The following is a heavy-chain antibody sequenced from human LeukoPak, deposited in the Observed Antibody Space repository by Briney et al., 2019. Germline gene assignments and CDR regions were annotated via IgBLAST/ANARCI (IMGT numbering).Heavy chain of an antibody. D-gene: IGHD3-10*01. Sequence: GGSLRLSCAASGFTFTDYSMNWVRQAPGKGLEWVSSMNSDGSHICHAGSVEGRFTISRDNARNSLYLQMNGLRDEDTAVYYCARGSFGVFDYWGQGILVTVSS. V-gene: IGHV3-48*02. J-gene: IGHJ4*02. CDR1: GFTFTDYS. CDR3: ARGSFGVFDY. CDR2: MNSDGSHI.